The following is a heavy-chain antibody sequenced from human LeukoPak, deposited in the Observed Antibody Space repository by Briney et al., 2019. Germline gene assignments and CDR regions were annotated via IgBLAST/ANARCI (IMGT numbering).Heavy chain of an antibody. Sequence: GASVKVSCKVSGDTLTELSMHWVRQAPGKGLEWMGGFDPEDGETIYAQKVQGRVTMTDDTSTDTAYMELSSLRSEDTAVYYCATGRSGVWFGELSHYFDYWGEGTLVTVSS. J-gene: IGHJ4*02. CDR1: GDTLTELS. V-gene: IGHV1-24*01. D-gene: IGHD3-10*01. CDR3: ATGRSGVWFGELSHYFDY. CDR2: FDPEDGET.